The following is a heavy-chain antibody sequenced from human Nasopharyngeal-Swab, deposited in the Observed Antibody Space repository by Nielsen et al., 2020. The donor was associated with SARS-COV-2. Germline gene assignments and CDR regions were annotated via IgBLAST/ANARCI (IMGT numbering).Heavy chain of an antibody. V-gene: IGHV4-59*01. Sequence: ETLSLTCTGSGGSISSYYWSWIRKPPGKGLEWIGYVFYSGSTNYNPSLKSRVTISVDTSKNQFSLKLSSVTAADTAVYYCAGYDFWDLGWFDPWGQGTLVTVSS. D-gene: IGHD3-3*01. CDR1: GGSISSYY. J-gene: IGHJ5*02. CDR2: VFYSGST. CDR3: AGYDFWDLGWFDP.